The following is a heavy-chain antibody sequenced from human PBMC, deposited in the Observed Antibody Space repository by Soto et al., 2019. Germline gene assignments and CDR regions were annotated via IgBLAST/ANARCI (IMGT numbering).Heavy chain of an antibody. CDR3: ARVNWNYYGMDV. CDR2: ISYDGSNK. D-gene: IGHD1-20*01. J-gene: IGHJ6*02. Sequence: QVQLVESGGGVVQPGRSLRLSCAASGFTFSSYAMHWVRQAPGKGLEWVAVISYDGSNKYYADSVKGRFTISRDNSKNTLYLQMNSLRAEDTAVYYCARVNWNYYGMDVWGQGTTVTVSS. V-gene: IGHV3-30-3*01. CDR1: GFTFSSYA.